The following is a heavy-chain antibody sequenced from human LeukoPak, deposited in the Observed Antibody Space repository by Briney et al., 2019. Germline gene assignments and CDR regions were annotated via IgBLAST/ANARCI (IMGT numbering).Heavy chain of an antibody. J-gene: IGHJ3*02. V-gene: IGHV3-23*01. D-gene: IGHD3-10*01. CDR1: GFTFSSYA. CDR3: AKDGPLGMVRGVGAFDI. Sequence: GGSLRLSCAASGFTFSSYAMSWVRQAPGKGLEWVSAISGSGGSTYYADSVKGRFTISRDNSKSALYLQMNSLRAEDTAVYYCAKDGPLGMVRGVGAFDIWGQGTMVTVSS. CDR2: ISGSGGST.